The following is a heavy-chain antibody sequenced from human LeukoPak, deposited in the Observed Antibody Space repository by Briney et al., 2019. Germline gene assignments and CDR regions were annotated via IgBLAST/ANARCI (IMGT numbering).Heavy chain of an antibody. J-gene: IGHJ4*02. CDR2: INPNSGGT. D-gene: IGHD5-12*01. CDR1: GYTFTGYY. Sequence: ASVKVSCKASGYTFTGYYMHWVRQAPGQGLEWMGWINPNSGGTNYAQKFQGRVTMTRDTSISTAYMELSRLRSDDTAVYYCARGGGYSGYALWEGTHDYWGQGTLVTVSS. CDR3: ARGGGYSGYALWEGTHDY. V-gene: IGHV1-2*02.